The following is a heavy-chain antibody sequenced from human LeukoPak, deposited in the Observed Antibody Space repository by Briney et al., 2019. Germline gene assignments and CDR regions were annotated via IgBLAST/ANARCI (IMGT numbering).Heavy chain of an antibody. CDR2: IYHSGST. V-gene: IGHV4-4*02. J-gene: IGHJ4*02. CDR3: ARAVATMHHFDY. Sequence: SGTLSLTCAVSGGSISSSNWWSWVRRPPGKGLEWIGEIYHSGSTNYNPSLKSRVTISVDTSKNQFSLKLSSVTAADTAVYYCARAVATMHHFDYWGQGTLVTVSS. D-gene: IGHD5-12*01. CDR1: GGSISSSNW.